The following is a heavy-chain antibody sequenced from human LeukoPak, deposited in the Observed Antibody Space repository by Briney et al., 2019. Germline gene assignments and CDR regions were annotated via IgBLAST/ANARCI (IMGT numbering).Heavy chain of an antibody. D-gene: IGHD6-19*01. CDR3: ARHSGSSGWVDWFDP. V-gene: IGHV4-59*08. CDR2: IYYSGGT. J-gene: IGHJ5*02. CDR1: GGSISSYY. Sequence: SETLSLTCTVSGGSISSYYWSWIRQPPGKGLEWIGYIYYSGGTNYNPSLKSRVTMSVDTSKNQFSLKLSSVTAADTAVYYCARHSGSSGWVDWFDPWGQGTLVTVSS.